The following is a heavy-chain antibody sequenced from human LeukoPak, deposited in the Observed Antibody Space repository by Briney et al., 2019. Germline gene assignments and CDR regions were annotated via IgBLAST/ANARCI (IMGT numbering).Heavy chain of an antibody. CDR1: GGTFSSYA. D-gene: IGHD2-21*02. CDR3: ARGNYCGGDCFTPLLLYYGMDV. CDR2: IIPIFGTA. V-gene: IGHV1-69*13. J-gene: IGHJ6*02. Sequence: SVKVSCKASGGTFSSYAISWVRQAPGQGLEWMGGIIPIFGTANYAQKFQGRVTITADESTSTAYMELSSLRSEDTAVYYCARGNYCGGDCFTPLLLYYGMDVWGQGTTVTVSS.